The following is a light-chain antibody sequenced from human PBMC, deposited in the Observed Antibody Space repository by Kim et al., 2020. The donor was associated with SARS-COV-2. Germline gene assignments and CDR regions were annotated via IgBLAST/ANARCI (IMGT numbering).Light chain of an antibody. J-gene: IGLJ3*02. CDR3: QTWDTGIRV. V-gene: IGLV4-69*01. CDR2: VDSDGSH. Sequence: ASVKLTGTLSSGNSTYAIAWHQQQPEKGPRYLMKVDSDGSHNKGDGSPDRFSGSSSGAERYLTISSLQSEDEADYYCQTWDTGIRVFGGGTKVTVL. CDR1: SGNSTYA.